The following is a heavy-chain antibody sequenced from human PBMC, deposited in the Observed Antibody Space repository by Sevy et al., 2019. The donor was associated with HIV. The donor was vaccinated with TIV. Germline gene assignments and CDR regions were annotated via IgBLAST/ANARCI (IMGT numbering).Heavy chain of an antibody. J-gene: IGHJ5*02. V-gene: IGHV1-69*13. Sequence: ASVKVSCKASGGTFSSYAISWVRQAPGQGLEWMGGIIPIFGIANYAQKFQGRVTITADESTSTAYMELSSLRSEDTAVYYCARGTTVTTTRWFDPWGQGTLVTVSS. CDR2: IIPIFGIA. CDR1: GGTFSSYA. CDR3: ARGTTVTTTRWFDP. D-gene: IGHD4-4*01.